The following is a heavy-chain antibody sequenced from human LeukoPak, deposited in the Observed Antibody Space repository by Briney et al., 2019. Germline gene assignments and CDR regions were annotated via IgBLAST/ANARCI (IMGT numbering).Heavy chain of an antibody. CDR3: ARHTSGTMFAY. CDR1: RVSMSSRNSY. D-gene: IGHD1-1*01. J-gene: IGHJ1*01. V-gene: IGHV4-39*01. Sequence: PSETLSLTCTVPRVSMSSRNSYWGWIRQPPGMGLEWVGTIQNRGHTAYNPSLQGRVTISVDASRRQCSLTLSSVTATDTAVYYCARHTSGTMFAYWGQGILVTVSS. CDR2: IQNRGHT.